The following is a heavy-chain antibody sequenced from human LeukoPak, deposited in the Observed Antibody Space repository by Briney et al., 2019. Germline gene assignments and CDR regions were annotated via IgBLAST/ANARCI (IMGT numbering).Heavy chain of an antibody. CDR2: TYYRANWYN. CDR3: ARGGYYDSSGYIGARPTKLFQH. D-gene: IGHD3-22*01. CDR1: GDTVSSNSAS. Sequence: QTLSLTCAISGDTVSSNSASWDWISQSPARGLEWLGRTYYRANWYNYYAVSRKSRITINPDTSKNQFSLQLNSVPPEDTAVYYCARGGYYDSSGYIGARPTKLFQHWGEGTLVTVSS. J-gene: IGHJ1*01. V-gene: IGHV6-1*01.